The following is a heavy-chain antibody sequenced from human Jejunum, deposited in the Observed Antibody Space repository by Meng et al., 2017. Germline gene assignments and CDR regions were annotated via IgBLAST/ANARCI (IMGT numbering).Heavy chain of an antibody. CDR3: VRDDRGHFDY. V-gene: IGHV3-7*01. CDR2: INQDGSQT. Sequence: GESLKISCAASGFTFSRYWMTWVRQVTGKGLEWVAFINQDGSQTYYVDSVKGRFTISRDNAKTSLYLQMNSLRADDTAVYYCVRDDRGHFDYWGQGTLVTVSS. J-gene: IGHJ4*02. D-gene: IGHD3-10*01. CDR1: GFTFSRYW.